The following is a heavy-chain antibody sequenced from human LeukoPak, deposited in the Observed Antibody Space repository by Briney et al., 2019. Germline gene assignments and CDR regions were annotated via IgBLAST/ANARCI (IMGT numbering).Heavy chain of an antibody. D-gene: IGHD3-16*02. CDR3: ARTSYDYVWGSYRFYYFDY. J-gene: IGHJ4*02. CDR2: IIPIFGTA. V-gene: IGHV1-69*06. CDR1: GYTFTSYD. Sequence: GASVKVSCKASGYTFTSYDINWVRQATGQGLEWMGGIIPIFGTANYAQKFQGRVTITADKSTSTAYMELSSLRSEDTAVYYCARTSYDYVWGSYRFYYFDYWGQGTLVTVSS.